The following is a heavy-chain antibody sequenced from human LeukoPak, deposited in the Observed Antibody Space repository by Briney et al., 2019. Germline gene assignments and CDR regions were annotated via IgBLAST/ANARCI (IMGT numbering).Heavy chain of an antibody. D-gene: IGHD1/OR15-1a*01. CDR2: IFPGDSET. CDR1: GYRFTTYW. V-gene: IGHV5-51*01. J-gene: IGHJ4*02. CDR3: ATSESQTKFDY. Sequence: GESLKISCKGSGYRFTTYWIGWVRQMPGKGLEWMGTIFPGDSETLYSPSFQGQVTISADKSINTAYLQWSSLKASDTAMYYCATSESQTKFDYWGQGTLVTVSS.